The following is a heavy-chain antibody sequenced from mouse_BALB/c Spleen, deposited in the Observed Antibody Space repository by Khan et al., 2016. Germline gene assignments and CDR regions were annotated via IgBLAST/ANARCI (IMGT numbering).Heavy chain of an antibody. V-gene: IGHV1-80*01. Sequence: QVQLQQSEAELVRPGSSVKISCKASGYAFSGYWMNWVKQRPGQGLEWIGQIYPGDGDTNYNGKFKGKATLTADKSSSTAYMQLSSLTSEDSAVYFCARGTPFASWGQGTLVTVSA. J-gene: IGHJ3*01. CDR2: IYPGDGDT. CDR3: ARGTPFAS. D-gene: IGHD2-14*01. CDR1: GYAFSGYW.